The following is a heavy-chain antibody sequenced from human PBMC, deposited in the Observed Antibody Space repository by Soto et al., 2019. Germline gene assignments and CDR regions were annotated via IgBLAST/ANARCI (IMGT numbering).Heavy chain of an antibody. J-gene: IGHJ6*02. D-gene: IGHD2-21*01. V-gene: IGHV3-74*01. CDR2: INSDGTIS. Sequence: GGSLRLSCAASGFTFDTYWINWVRQAPGKGPEWLSGINSDGTISSYADSVKGRFTIPRDNARNTLSLQMNSLRADDTAVYYCARLSGDHSAFFSYGMDAWGQGTTVTVSS. CDR3: ARLSGDHSAFFSYGMDA. CDR1: GFTFDTYW.